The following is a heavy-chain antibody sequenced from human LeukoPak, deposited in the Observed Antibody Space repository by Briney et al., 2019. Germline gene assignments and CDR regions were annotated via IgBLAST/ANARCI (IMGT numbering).Heavy chain of an antibody. CDR3: AKSGASSGYSPIDY. V-gene: IGHV1-69*11. J-gene: IGHJ4*02. Sequence: SSVKVSCKASGGTFNTYSINWVRQAPGQGFEWVGRIIAILSQANYAQKFQGRVSITADESTTTAYMELTSLRSDDTAVYYCAKSGASSGYSPIDYWGPGTLVTVSS. D-gene: IGHD3-22*01. CDR1: GGTFNTYS. CDR2: IIAILSQA.